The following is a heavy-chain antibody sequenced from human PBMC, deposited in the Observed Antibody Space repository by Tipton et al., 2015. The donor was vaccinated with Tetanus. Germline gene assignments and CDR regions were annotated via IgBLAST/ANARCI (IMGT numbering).Heavy chain of an antibody. CDR1: GGSFSGYY. J-gene: IGHJ6*02. CDR2: INHSGST. V-gene: IGHV4-34*01. D-gene: IGHD6-13*01. Sequence: TLSLTCAVYGGSFSGYYWSWIRQPPGKGLEWIGEINHSGSTYYNPSLKSRVTISVDTSKNQFSLKLSSVTAADTAVYYCARQIAAAGIGYYYGMDVWGQGTTVTVSS. CDR3: ARQIAAAGIGYYYGMDV.